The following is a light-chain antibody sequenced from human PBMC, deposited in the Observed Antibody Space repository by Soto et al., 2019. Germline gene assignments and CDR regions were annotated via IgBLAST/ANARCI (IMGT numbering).Light chain of an antibody. CDR3: QQFPRPPLI. J-gene: IGKJ4*01. CDR1: RSVSSRY. CDR2: GAS. V-gene: IGKV3-20*01. Sequence: EIVLTQSPGTLSLSPGERATLSCRASRSVSSRYLAWYQQTPGQAPRLLIYGASSRATGIPDRFSGSGSETDFSLTVSILEPEDVALYYCQQFPRPPLICGVGTKVEFK.